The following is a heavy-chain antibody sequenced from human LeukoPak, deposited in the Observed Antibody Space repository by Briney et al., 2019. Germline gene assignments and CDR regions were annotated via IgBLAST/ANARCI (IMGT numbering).Heavy chain of an antibody. CDR2: ISSSSSTI. CDR1: GFTFSSYS. J-gene: IGHJ3*02. D-gene: IGHD2-2*01. Sequence: GGSLRLSCAASGFTFSSYSMNWVRQAPGKGLEWVSYISSSSSTIYYADSVKGRFTISRDNAKNSLYLQMNSLRAEDTAVYYCARWGYCSSTGCVRAFDIWGQGTMVTVSS. CDR3: ARWGYCSSTGCVRAFDI. V-gene: IGHV3-48*01.